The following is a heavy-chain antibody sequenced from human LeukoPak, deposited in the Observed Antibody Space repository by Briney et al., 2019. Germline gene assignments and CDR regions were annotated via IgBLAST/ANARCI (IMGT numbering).Heavy chain of an antibody. V-gene: IGHV6-1*01. CDR2: TFYRSKWYN. Sequence: SQTLSLTCAISGDIVSSDSAAWNWIRQSPSRGLEWLGRTFYRSKWYNDYAVSVQSRMTVNPDTSKNQFSLQLKSMTPEDTAVYYCARSINNWFDPWGQGTLVTVSS. D-gene: IGHD1-14*01. CDR1: GDIVSSDSAA. CDR3: ARSINNWFDP. J-gene: IGHJ5*02.